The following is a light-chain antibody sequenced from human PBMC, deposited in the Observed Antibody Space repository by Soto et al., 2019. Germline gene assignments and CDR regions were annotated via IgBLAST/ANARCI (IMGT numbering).Light chain of an antibody. Sequence: AIQMTQSPSSLSASVGARVTITCRASQGIRNDLGWYQQKPGKAPKLLIYAASSLQSGVPSRLSGSGSGTDFPLTVSSLQPDDFASYYCLQDYSYPWTFGNGTKVEIK. CDR1: QGIRND. J-gene: IGKJ1*01. V-gene: IGKV1-6*01. CDR2: AAS. CDR3: LQDYSYPWT.